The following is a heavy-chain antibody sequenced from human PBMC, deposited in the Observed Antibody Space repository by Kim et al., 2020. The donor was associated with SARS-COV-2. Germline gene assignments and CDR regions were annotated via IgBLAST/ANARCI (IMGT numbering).Heavy chain of an antibody. CDR2: ISAYNGNT. Sequence: ASVKVSCKASGYTFTSYGISWVRQAPGQGLEWMGWISAYNGNTNYAQKLQGRVTMTTDTSTSTAYMELRSLRSDDTAVYYCARDPPAATPSDFYHGMDVWGQRATVTVSS. V-gene: IGHV1-18*01. J-gene: IGHJ6*02. D-gene: IGHD2-2*01. CDR1: GYTFTSYG. CDR3: ARDPPAATPSDFYHGMDV.